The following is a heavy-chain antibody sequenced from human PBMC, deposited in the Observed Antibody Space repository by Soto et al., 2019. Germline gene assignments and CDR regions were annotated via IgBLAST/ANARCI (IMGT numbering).Heavy chain of an antibody. D-gene: IGHD3-22*01. J-gene: IGHJ6*02. CDR3: ATEPIYYNDGSGYYPLGHWGQGTLVTVSSDV. CDR1: GESFATYG. Sequence: SVQVSFKGSGESFATYGFSWERQAPGQGLECVGWISAHNDGTHYSQKFQGRVTLTTDTSTNTGYMELRSLTSDDTAVYFCATEPIYYNDGSGYYPLGHWGQGTLVTVSSDVWGQGTTVTVSS. V-gene: IGHV1-18*04. CDR2: ISAHNDGT.